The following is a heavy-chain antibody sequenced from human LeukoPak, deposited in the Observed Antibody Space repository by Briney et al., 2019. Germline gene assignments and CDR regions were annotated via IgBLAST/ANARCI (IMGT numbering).Heavy chain of an antibody. CDR2: IHPKSGDT. D-gene: IGHD4-23*01. V-gene: IGHV1-2*02. J-gene: IGHJ4*02. CDR1: GYSSTGHY. CDR3: ARDYFGNSLLDY. Sequence: AASVKVSCKTSGYSSTGHYVHWVRQAPGQSLEWMRWIHPKSGDTNYALKFHGRVTMTRDTSINTVYMDLSRLSSDDTAVYYCARDYFGNSLLDYWGQGTLVTVSS.